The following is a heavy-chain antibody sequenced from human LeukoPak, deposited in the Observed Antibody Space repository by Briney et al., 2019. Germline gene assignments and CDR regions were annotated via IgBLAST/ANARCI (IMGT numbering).Heavy chain of an antibody. CDR1: GGSISSYY. D-gene: IGHD3-22*01. CDR2: IYTSGST. Sequence: SETLSLTCTVSGGSISSYYWSWIRQPAGKGLEWIGRIYTSGSTNYNPSLKSRVTMSVDTSENQFSLKLSSVTAADTAVYYCARLLYYYDSSGYFRDPNWFDPWGQGTLVTVSS. V-gene: IGHV4-4*07. J-gene: IGHJ5*02. CDR3: ARLLYYYDSSGYFRDPNWFDP.